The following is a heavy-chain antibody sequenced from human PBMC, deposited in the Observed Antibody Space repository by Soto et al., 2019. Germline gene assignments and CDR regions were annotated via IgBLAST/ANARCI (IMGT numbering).Heavy chain of an antibody. V-gene: IGHV4-59*08. CDR1: GGSISSYY. CDR2: LYYSGST. J-gene: IGHJ2*01. CDR3: ARWSRGITAAGYWYFDL. D-gene: IGHD6-13*01. Sequence: PSETLSLTCTVSGGSISSYYWSWIRQPPGKGLEWIGYLYYSGSTNHNPSLKSRVTISVDTSKNQFSLKLSSVTAADTAVYYCARWSRGITAAGYWYFDLWGRGTLVTVSS.